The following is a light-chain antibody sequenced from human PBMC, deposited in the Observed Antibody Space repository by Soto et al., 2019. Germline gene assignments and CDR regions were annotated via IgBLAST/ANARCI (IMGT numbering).Light chain of an antibody. V-gene: IGKV1-5*03. CDR3: QQYNTYST. J-gene: IGKJ5*01. CDR2: KAS. CDR1: QSISSW. Sequence: IQMTQSSSTLSASVGDRVSITCRASQSISSWLAWYQQKPGKAPKLLIYKASSLESGVPSRFSGSGSGTEFTLTISSLQPDDFATYYCQQYNTYSTFGQGTRLEIK.